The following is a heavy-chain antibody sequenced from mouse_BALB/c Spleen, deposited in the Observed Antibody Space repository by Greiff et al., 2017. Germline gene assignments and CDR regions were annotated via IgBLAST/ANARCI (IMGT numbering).Heavy chain of an antibody. D-gene: IGHD2-1*01. CDR2: ISSGGGST. CDR1: GFAFSSYD. V-gene: IGHV5-12-1*01. CDR3: ARHDLHYGNYDYAMDY. J-gene: IGHJ4*01. Sequence: EVKLVESGGGLVKPGGSLKLSCAASGFAFSSYDMSWVRQTPEKRLEWVAYISSGGGSTYYPDTVKGRFTISRDNAKNTLYLQMSSLKSEDTAMYYCARHDLHYGNYDYAMDYWGQGTSVTVSS.